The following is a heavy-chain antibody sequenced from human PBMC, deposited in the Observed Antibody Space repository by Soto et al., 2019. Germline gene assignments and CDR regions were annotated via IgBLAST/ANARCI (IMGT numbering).Heavy chain of an antibody. D-gene: IGHD3-10*01. Sequence: EVQLVESGGGLVKPGGSLRLSCAASGITFSSYSMNWVRQAPGKGLEWVSSISSSSSYIYYADSVKGRFTISRDNAKNSLYLQMNSLRAEDTAVYYFARPLYGSGRDDAFDIWGQGTMVTVSS. CDR2: ISSSSSYI. CDR3: ARPLYGSGRDDAFDI. J-gene: IGHJ3*02. V-gene: IGHV3-21*01. CDR1: GITFSSYS.